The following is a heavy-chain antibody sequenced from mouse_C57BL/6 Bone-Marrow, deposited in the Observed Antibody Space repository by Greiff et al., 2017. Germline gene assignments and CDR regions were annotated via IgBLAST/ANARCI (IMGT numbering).Heavy chain of an antibody. CDR2: INPNNGGT. CDR3: ASDYGYDMDY. J-gene: IGHJ4*01. CDR1: GYTFTDYN. D-gene: IGHD1-1*01. Sequence: EVQLQQSGPELVKPGASVKIPCTASGYTFTDYNMDWVKQSPGQSLEWIGDINPNNGGTIYTPKFQGKATLTVDTSSTTAYMQLRSLTSEDTAAYYYASDYGYDMDYWGQGTSVTVSS. V-gene: IGHV1-18*01.